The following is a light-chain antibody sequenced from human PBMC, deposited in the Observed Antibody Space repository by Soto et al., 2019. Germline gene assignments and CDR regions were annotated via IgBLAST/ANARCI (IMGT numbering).Light chain of an antibody. CDR3: QSYDSSVSKVV. V-gene: IGLV1-40*01. CDR1: SSNIGAGYD. CDR2: GNS. J-gene: IGLJ2*01. Sequence: QSVLTQPPSVSGAPGQRVTISCTGSSSNIGAGYDVHWYQQLPGTAPKLLIYGNSNRPSGVPDRFSGSKSGTSASLAITGXXXXXXXXYYCQSYDSSVSKVVFGGGTKLTV.